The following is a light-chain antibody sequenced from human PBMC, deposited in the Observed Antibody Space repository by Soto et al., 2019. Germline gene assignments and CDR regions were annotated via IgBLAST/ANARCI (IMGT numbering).Light chain of an antibody. CDR2: DDN. CDR1: SSNIGGNS. V-gene: IGLV1-51*01. CDR3: GSWDSSLSAYV. J-gene: IGLJ1*01. Sequence: QSVMTQPPSVSAAPGQKVTISCSGSSSNIGGNSVSWYQQLPGTAPKLLIYDDNKRPSGSTDRFSGTKSGTSATLGITGFHTGDEADYYCGSWDSSLSAYVFGTGTKVTVL.